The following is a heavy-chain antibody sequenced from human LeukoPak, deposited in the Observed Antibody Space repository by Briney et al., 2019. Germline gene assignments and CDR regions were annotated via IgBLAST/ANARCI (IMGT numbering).Heavy chain of an antibody. CDR1: QYTFTGYY. Sequence: ASVKVSCKASQYTFTGYYMHWARQAPGQGLEWMGWINPNSGDTNYAQKFQGRVTMTRDTSISTAYMELSRLRSDDTAVYYCARTRSSSSYDAFDIWGQGTMVTVSS. J-gene: IGHJ3*02. D-gene: IGHD6-6*01. CDR2: INPNSGDT. CDR3: ARTRSSSSYDAFDI. V-gene: IGHV1-2*02.